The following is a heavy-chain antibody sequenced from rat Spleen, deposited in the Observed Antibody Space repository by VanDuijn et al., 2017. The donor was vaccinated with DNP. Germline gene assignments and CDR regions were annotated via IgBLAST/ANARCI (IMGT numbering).Heavy chain of an antibody. CDR2: ISTSGGTT. J-gene: IGHJ2*01. CDR3: ARQGGTTPFDY. Sequence: EVQLVESGGGLVQPGRSMKLSCAASGFTFSSFPMAWVRQGPTKGLEWVATISTSGGTTYYRDSVKGRFTVSRDNARSSLYLQLDTLGSEDTATYYCARQGGTTPFDYWGQGVMVTVSS. CDR1: GFTFSSFP. D-gene: IGHD1-5*01. V-gene: IGHV5-46*01.